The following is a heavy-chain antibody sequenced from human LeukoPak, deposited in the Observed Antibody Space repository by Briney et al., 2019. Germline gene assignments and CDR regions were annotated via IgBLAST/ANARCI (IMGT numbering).Heavy chain of an antibody. CDR3: ASQRAGDFWSGYYPYNWFDP. Sequence: SETLSLTCTVSGGSISSYYWGWIRQPPGKGLEWIGSIYYSGSTYYHPSLKSRVTISVDTSKNQFSLKLSSVTAADTAVYYCASQRAGDFWSGYYPYNWFDPWGQGTLVTVSS. J-gene: IGHJ5*02. CDR1: GGSISSYY. CDR2: IYYSGST. V-gene: IGHV4-39*01. D-gene: IGHD3-3*01.